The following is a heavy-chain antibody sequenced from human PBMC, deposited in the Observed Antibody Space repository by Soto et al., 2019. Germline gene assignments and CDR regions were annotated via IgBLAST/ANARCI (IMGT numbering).Heavy chain of an antibody. Sequence: WTWIRQHPVKGLEWMGHIYYSGSNSYNPSLKSRVTISIDTSKNQFSLKLTSVTAADTAVYYCARDGDYFGSGSPPLLSRWGQGTLVTVSS. CDR2: IYYSGSN. V-gene: IGHV4-31*02. CDR3: ARDGDYFGSGSPPLLSR. J-gene: IGHJ4*02. D-gene: IGHD3-10*01.